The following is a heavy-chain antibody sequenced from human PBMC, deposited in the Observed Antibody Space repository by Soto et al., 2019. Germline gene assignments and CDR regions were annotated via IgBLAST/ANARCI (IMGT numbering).Heavy chain of an antibody. CDR2: INHSGST. Sequence: SETLSLTCAVYGGSFSGYYWSWIRQPPGKGLEWIGEINHSGSTNYNPSLKSRVTISVDTSKNQFSLKLSSVTAADTAVYYCARVRTPRIAAAVRCFDPWGQGTLVTVSS. V-gene: IGHV4-34*01. CDR1: GGSFSGYY. D-gene: IGHD6-25*01. CDR3: ARVRTPRIAAAVRCFDP. J-gene: IGHJ5*02.